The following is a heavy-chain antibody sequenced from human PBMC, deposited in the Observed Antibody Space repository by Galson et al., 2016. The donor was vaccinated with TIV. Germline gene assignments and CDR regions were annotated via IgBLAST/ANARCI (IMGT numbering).Heavy chain of an antibody. CDR2: IIPILDVT. V-gene: IGHV1-69*02. CDR3: ARVPEMATVIDGKSYYYYYMDV. D-gene: IGHD5-24*01. Sequence: SVKVSCKASGGTFSSYTITWVRQAPGQGLEWMGRIIPILDVTYYGQKFQGRVTITADKSTGTAYMELSSLRSEDTAVYYCARVPEMATVIDGKSYYYYYMDVVGQGTTVTVSS. CDR1: GGTFSSYT. J-gene: IGHJ6*02.